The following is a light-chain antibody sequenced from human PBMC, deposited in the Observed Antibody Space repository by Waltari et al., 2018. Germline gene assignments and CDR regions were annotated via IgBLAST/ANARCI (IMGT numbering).Light chain of an antibody. J-gene: IGLJ3*02. CDR3: SSYAGSNTWV. V-gene: IGLV2-8*01. Sequence: QSALTQPPSASESPGQSVTISCTGTSSDVGDYDFVSWYQHHPGKAPKIMIYEVSKRPSGVPDRFSGSKSGSTASLTVSGLQAEDEATYYCSSYAGSNTWVFGGGIKLTVL. CDR2: EVS. CDR1: SSDVGDYDF.